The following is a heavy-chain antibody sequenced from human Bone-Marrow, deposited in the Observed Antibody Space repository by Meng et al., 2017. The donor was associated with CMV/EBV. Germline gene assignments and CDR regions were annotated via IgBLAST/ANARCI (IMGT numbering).Heavy chain of an antibody. CDR2: ISYDGSNK. J-gene: IGHJ6*02. Sequence: GESLKISCAASGFTFSSYAMHWVRQAPGKGLEWVAVISYDGSNKYYADSVKGRFTISRDNSKNTLYLQMSSLRAEDTAVYYCARDATPWYIGSGSGTVYYGMAVWGQGTTVTVSS. CDR3: ARDATPWYIGSGSGTVYYGMAV. V-gene: IGHV3-30-3*01. D-gene: IGHD3-10*01. CDR1: GFTFSSYA.